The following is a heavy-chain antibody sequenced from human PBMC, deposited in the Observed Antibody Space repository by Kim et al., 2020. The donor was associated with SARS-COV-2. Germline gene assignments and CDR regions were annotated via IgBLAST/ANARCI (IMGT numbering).Heavy chain of an antibody. CDR1: GFTVSSNY. CDR2: IYSGGST. Sequence: GGSLRLSCAASGFTVSSNYMSWVRQAPGKGLEWVSVIYSGGSTYYADSVKGRFTISRDNSKNTLYLQMNSLRAEDTAVYYCARVGGSYYYYYGMDVWGQGTTVTVSS. CDR3: ARVGGSYYYYYGMDV. D-gene: IGHD1-26*01. V-gene: IGHV3-53*01. J-gene: IGHJ6*02.